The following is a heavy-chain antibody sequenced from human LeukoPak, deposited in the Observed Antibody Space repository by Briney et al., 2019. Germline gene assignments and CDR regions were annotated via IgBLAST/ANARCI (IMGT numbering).Heavy chain of an antibody. D-gene: IGHD5-24*01. V-gene: IGHV4-39*01. CDR3: ARQPLRGGFFYYFDY. J-gene: IGHJ4*02. CDR2: IYYTGNT. Sequence: SETLSLTCTVSGGSISTSTYYWGWIRQPPGKGLEWIGSIYYTGNTFYNPSLKSRLTTSVDTSKNQFSLKLSSVTAADTAIYYCARQPLRGGFFYYFDYWGQGTLVTASS. CDR1: GGSISTSTYY.